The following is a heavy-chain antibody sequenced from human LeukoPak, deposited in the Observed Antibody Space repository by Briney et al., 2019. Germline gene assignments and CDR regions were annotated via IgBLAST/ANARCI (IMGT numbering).Heavy chain of an antibody. CDR2: INHSGST. V-gene: IGHV4-34*01. D-gene: IGHD2-2*01. CDR3: ATHSSTSGYYYYMDV. Sequence: SETLSLTCAVYGGSFSGYYWSWIRQPPGKGLEWIGEINHSGSTNYNPSLKSRVTISVDTSKNQFSLKLSSVTAADTAVYYCATHSSTSGYYYYMDVWGKGTTVTVSS. CDR1: GGSFSGYY. J-gene: IGHJ6*03.